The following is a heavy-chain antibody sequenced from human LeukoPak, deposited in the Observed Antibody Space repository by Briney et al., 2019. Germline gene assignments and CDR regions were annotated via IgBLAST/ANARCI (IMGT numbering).Heavy chain of an antibody. CDR3: AREPLVGFSRSFRY. J-gene: IGHJ4*02. V-gene: IGHV1-2*02. CDR2: INPNSGGT. Sequence: GASVQVSCKASGYTFTGYYMHWVRQAPGQGLEWMGWINPNSGGTNYAQKFQGRVTMTRDTSISTAYMELSRLRSDDTAVYYCAREPLVGFSRSFRYWVQGTLVTVSS. D-gene: IGHD2-2*01. CDR1: GYTFTGYY.